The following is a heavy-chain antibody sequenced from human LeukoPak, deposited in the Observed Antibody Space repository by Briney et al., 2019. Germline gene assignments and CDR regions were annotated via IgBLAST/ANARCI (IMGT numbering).Heavy chain of an antibody. J-gene: IGHJ5*02. D-gene: IGHD2-15*01. CDR2: IYYSGST. V-gene: IGHV4-59*08. Sequence: SETLSLTCTVSGGSISSYYWSWIRQPPGKGLEWIGDIYYSGSTNYNPSLKSRVTISVDTSKNQFSLKLSSVTAADTAVYYCARHSYCRGGSCYWFDPWGPGNLVTVSS. CDR1: GGSISSYY. CDR3: ARHSYCRGGSCYWFDP.